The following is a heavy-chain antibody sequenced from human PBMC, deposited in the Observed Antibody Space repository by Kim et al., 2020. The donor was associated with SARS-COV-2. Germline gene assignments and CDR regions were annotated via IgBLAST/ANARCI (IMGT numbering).Heavy chain of an antibody. CDR3: AAWSFVNIVVGRDAFDI. Sequence: FQERVTITRDMSTSTAYMELSSLRSEDTAVYYCAAWSFVNIVVGRDAFDIWGQGTMVTVSS. D-gene: IGHD2-15*01. V-gene: IGHV1-58*01. J-gene: IGHJ3*02.